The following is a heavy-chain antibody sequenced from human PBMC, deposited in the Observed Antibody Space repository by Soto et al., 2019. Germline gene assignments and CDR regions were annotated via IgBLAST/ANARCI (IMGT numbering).Heavy chain of an antibody. Sequence: SVKVSCKASGGTFSSYAISWVRQAPGQGLEWMGGIIPIFGTANYAQKFQGRVTITADESTGTAYMELSSLRSEDTAVYYCAAASQGGNSQGGMAVWGQGTKVTVSS. J-gene: IGHJ6*02. CDR2: IIPIFGTA. D-gene: IGHD3-16*01. CDR1: GGTFSSYA. CDR3: AAASQGGNSQGGMAV. V-gene: IGHV1-69*13.